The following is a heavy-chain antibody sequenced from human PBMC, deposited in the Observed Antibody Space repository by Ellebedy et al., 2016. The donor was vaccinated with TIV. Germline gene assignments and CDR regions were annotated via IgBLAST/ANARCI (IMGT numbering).Heavy chain of an antibody. D-gene: IGHD1-26*01. CDR1: GYSFTSYW. CDR2: IDPSDSYT. V-gene: IGHV5-10-1*01. J-gene: IGHJ5*02. CDR3: ARVGATSNWFDP. Sequence: GESLKISCKGSGYSFTSYWISWVRQMPGKGLEWMGRIDPSDSYTNYRPSFQGHVTISADKSISTAYLQWSSLKASDTAMYYCARVGATSNWFDPWGQGTLVTVSS.